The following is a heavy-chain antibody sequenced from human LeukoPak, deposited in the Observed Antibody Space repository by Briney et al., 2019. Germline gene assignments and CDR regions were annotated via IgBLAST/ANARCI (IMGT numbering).Heavy chain of an antibody. J-gene: IGHJ4*02. CDR2: IYSSGST. V-gene: IGHV3-66*02. D-gene: IGHD2-15*01. CDR3: ARSDCSGRSCFTFDY. CDR1: GFTVSSNY. Sequence: GGSQRLSCAASGFTVSSNYMTWVRQAPEKGLEWVSLIYSSGSTYYADSVKGRFTISRDNSKNTLYLQMNSLRGDDTAVYYCARSDCSGRSCFTFDYWGQGTLVTVSS.